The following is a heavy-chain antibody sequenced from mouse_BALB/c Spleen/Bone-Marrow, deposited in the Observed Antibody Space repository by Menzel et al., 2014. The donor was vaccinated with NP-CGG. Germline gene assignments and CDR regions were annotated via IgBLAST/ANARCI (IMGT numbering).Heavy chain of an antibody. CDR2: IRGGGSYT. CDR3: ARHAYYDQTEVSFVY. Sequence: EVKLVESGGGLVKSGGSLKLSCAASGFTFSNYGMSWVRQAPEKRLEWVATIRGGGSYTFYSDSVKGRFAISRDNAKNNLYVQLSSLRSEDTAVYYCARHAYYDQTEVSFVYWGQGTLVTVSA. V-gene: IGHV5-9-2*01. D-gene: IGHD2-4*01. J-gene: IGHJ3*01. CDR1: GFTFSNYG.